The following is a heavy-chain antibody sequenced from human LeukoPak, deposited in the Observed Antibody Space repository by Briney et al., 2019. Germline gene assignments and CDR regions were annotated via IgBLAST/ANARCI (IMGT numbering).Heavy chain of an antibody. V-gene: IGHV1-69*13. Sequence: GASVKVSCKASGGTFSSYAISWVRQAPGQGLEWMGGIIPIFGTANYAQKFQGRVTITADESTSTAYMELSSPRSEDTAVYYCARDRSGYSGYLYGMDVWGQGTTVTVSS. CDR2: IIPIFGTA. CDR3: ARDRSGYSGYLYGMDV. D-gene: IGHD5-12*01. CDR1: GGTFSSYA. J-gene: IGHJ6*02.